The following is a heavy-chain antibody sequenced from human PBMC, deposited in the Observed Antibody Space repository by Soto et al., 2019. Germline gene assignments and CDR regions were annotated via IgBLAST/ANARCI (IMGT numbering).Heavy chain of an antibody. J-gene: IGHJ6*02. V-gene: IGHV1-69*06. CDR1: GGTFSSYA. Sequence: SVKVSCKASGGTFSSYAISWVRQAPGQGLEWMGGIIPIFGTANYAQKFQGRVTITADKSTSTAYMELSSLRSEDTAVYYCARGLVTMARDYGMDVWGQGTTVTVSS. CDR2: IIPIFGTA. CDR3: ARGLVTMARDYGMDV. D-gene: IGHD3-10*01.